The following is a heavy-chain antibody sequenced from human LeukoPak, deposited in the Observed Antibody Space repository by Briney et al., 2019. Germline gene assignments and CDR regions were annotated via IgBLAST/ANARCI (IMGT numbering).Heavy chain of an antibody. CDR3: ARQGSTNGYSYGPVDY. D-gene: IGHD5-18*01. CDR2: IYYSGST. Sequence: PSETLSLTCTVSGGSISSYYWSWIRQPPGEGLEWIGYIYYSGSTNYNPSLKSRVTISVDTSKNQFSLKLSSVTAADTAVYYCARQGSTNGYSYGPVDYWGQGTLVTVSS. CDR1: GGSISSYY. V-gene: IGHV4-59*01. J-gene: IGHJ4*02.